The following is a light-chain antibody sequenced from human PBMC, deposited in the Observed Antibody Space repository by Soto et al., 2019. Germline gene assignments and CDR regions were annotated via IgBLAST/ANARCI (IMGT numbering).Light chain of an antibody. V-gene: IGKV3-20*01. Sequence: EIVLTQSPGTLSLSPGERAILSCRAGQTVSRDYLAWYQHKVGQPPRLLIYNAASRAAGIPDRFSGSASGTDFTLTISRVEPEDFAVYYCQQYGTSPYTFGQGPKLEIK. CDR2: NAA. CDR1: QTVSRDY. J-gene: IGKJ2*01. CDR3: QQYGTSPYT.